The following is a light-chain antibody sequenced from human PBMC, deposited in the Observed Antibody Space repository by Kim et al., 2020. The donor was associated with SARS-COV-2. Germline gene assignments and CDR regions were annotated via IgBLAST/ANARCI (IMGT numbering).Light chain of an antibody. J-gene: IGKJ1*01. V-gene: IGKV3-15*01. CDR2: GAS. CDR1: QSVSSK. CDR3: QQYKNWRT. Sequence: CVYTGERATLAVMASQSVSSKVAWYKQKPGQAPRLLIYGASTRATGIPARFTGSGSGTEFTLTISSLQSEDFGVYYCQQYKNWRTFGQGTKVDIK.